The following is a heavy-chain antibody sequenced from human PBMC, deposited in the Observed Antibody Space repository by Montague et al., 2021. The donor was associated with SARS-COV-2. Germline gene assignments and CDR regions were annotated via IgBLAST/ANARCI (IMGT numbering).Heavy chain of an antibody. CDR2: ISWNSGSI. V-gene: IGHV3-9*01. CDR1: GFTFGDYA. CDR3: AKDSYYDFWSGYSPGENWFDP. Sequence: SLRLSCAASGFTFGDYAMHWVWQAPGKGLEWVSGISWNSGSIGYADSVKGRFTISRDNAKNSLYLQMNSLRAEDTALYYCAKDSYYDFWSGYSPGENWFDPWGQGTLVTVSS. J-gene: IGHJ5*02. D-gene: IGHD3-3*01.